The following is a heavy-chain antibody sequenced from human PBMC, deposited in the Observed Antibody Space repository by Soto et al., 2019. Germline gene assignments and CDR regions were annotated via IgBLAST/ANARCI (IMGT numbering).Heavy chain of an antibody. Sequence: ASVKVSCKATGYRFINYGTSWVRRAPGQGLEWMGWISSYNGNTNYAQKFRGRVTMTTDTSTTTAYMELKSLRSDDTAVYYCARSDVITITPFDYWG. V-gene: IGHV1-18*01. J-gene: IGHJ4*01. CDR2: ISSYNGNT. CDR1: GYRFINYG. D-gene: IGHD3-9*01. CDR3: ARSDVITITPFDY.